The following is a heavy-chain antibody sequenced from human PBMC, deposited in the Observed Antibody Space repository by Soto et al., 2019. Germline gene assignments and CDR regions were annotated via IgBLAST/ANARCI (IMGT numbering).Heavy chain of an antibody. CDR3: AREDSETTHYVAY. J-gene: IGHJ4*02. D-gene: IGHD1-7*01. CDR1: RLTLACCA. Sequence: ASVKVSCKEPRLTLACCALWSVRHAQEKRLEWMGWINARIGNKKYSQKLQCRVNRTSDTSARTAYMEVRRLRTDETAGDYCAREDSETTHYVAYWGQGTLVTVSS. V-gene: IGHV1-3*01. CDR2: INARIGNK.